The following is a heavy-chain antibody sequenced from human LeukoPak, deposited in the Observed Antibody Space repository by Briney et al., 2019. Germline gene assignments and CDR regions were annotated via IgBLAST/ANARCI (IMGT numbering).Heavy chain of an antibody. Sequence: GGALRLSCEASGFTFSSYWMNWVRQAPGKGLEGVAYINQDGSEKYYVDSVKGRFTISRDNARNSLYLQMNRLRAEDTAVYYCARDYGLNCRSTSCAGAFDIWGQGTMVTVSP. V-gene: IGHV3-7*01. D-gene: IGHD2-2*01. J-gene: IGHJ3*02. CDR3: ARDYGLNCRSTSCAGAFDI. CDR2: INQDGSEK. CDR1: GFTFSSYW.